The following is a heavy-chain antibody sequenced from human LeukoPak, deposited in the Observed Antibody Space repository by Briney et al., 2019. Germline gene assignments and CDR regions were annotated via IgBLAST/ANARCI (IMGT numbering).Heavy chain of an antibody. CDR2: IYYSGST. CDR1: GGSISSYY. CDR3: ARMVSLDY. D-gene: IGHD5-18*01. Sequence: PSETLSLTCTVSGGSISSYYWSWIRQPPGKGLEWIGYIYYSGSTNYSPSLKSRVTISVDTSKNQFSLKLSSVTAADTAVYYCARMVSLDYWGQGTLVTVSS. V-gene: IGHV4-59*01. J-gene: IGHJ4*02.